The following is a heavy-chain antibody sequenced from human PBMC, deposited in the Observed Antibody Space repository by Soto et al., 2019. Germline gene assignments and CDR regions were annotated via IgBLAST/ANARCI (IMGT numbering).Heavy chain of an antibody. J-gene: IGHJ6*03. Sequence: PSETLSLTCTVSGGSISSYYWSWIRQPPGKGLEWIGYIYYSGSTNYKPSLKSRVTISIDTSKNQFTLKLSSVTAADTVVYYCARVPPRSSSWDFTYYYYYYMDVWGKGTTVT. CDR2: IYYSGST. CDR1: GGSISSYY. V-gene: IGHV4-59*01. CDR3: ARVPPRSSSWDFTYYYYYYMDV. D-gene: IGHD6-6*01.